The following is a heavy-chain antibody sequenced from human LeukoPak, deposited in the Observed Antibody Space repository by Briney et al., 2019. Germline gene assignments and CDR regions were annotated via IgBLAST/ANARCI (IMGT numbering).Heavy chain of an antibody. Sequence: PGGSLRLSCAASGFTFSSYWMHWVRQAPGKGLVWVSRINSDGSSTSYADSVKGRFTISRDNAKNTLYLQMNSLRAEDTAVYYCARGSGSSPFDRWGQGTLVTVSS. J-gene: IGHJ4*02. V-gene: IGHV3-74*01. CDR1: GFTFSSYW. CDR3: ARGSGSSPFDR. CDR2: INSDGSST. D-gene: IGHD1-26*01.